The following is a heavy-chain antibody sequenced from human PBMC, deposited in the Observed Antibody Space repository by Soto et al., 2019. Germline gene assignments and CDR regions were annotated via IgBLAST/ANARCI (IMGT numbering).Heavy chain of an antibody. D-gene: IGHD3-16*01. Sequence: PSETLSLTCTVSGGSISSGDYYWSWIRQPPGKGLEWIGYIYYSGSTYYNQSLKSRVTISVDTSKNQFSLKLSSVTAADTAVYYCARGGGSRSKGYYGMDVWGQGTTVTVSS. CDR1: GGSISSGDYY. CDR2: IYYSGST. CDR3: ARGGGSRSKGYYGMDV. J-gene: IGHJ6*02. V-gene: IGHV4-30-4*01.